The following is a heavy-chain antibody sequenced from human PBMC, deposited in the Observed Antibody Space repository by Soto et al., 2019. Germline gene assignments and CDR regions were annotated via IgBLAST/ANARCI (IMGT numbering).Heavy chain of an antibody. V-gene: IGHV4-59*01. D-gene: IGHD4-17*01. CDR3: VRQGRYGDYIGV. CDR1: GGSISIYY. J-gene: IGHJ6*02. Sequence: QVQLQESGPRLVKPSETLSLTCTVSGGSISIYYWSWIRQSPGKGLEWIGYIHYSGSTNYNPSLKSRVTTSVDTSKNQFSLKLSSVTAADTAVYYCVRQGRYGDYIGVWGQGTTVTVSS. CDR2: IHYSGST.